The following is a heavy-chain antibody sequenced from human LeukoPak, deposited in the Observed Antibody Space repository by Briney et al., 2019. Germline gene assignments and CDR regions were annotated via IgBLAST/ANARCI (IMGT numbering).Heavy chain of an antibody. CDR3: ARDRGYYGSGSPYFDY. Sequence: SETLSLTCTVSGGSIISSSYYWGWIRQSPGKGLEWIGNIYYSGSTYYNPSLKSRVTISVDTSKNQFSLKLTSVTAADTAVYYCARDRGYYGSGSPYFDYWGQGTLVTVSS. CDR1: GGSIISSSYY. J-gene: IGHJ4*02. D-gene: IGHD3-10*01. CDR2: IYYSGST. V-gene: IGHV4-39*07.